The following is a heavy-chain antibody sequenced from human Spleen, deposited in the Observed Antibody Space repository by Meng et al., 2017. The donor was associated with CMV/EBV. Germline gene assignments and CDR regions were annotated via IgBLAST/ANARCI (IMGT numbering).Heavy chain of an antibody. CDR2: ISFDGSNE. D-gene: IGHD6-13*01. V-gene: IGHV3-30-3*01. J-gene: IGHJ6*02. Sequence: GGSLRLSCADSGFTFSSYAMHWVRQAPGKGLEWVAVISFDGSNEYYTDSVKGRFTISRDNSKNTLYLLMNRQRADDTAMYYCARDVAAAGTGNYFYGMDVWGQGTTVTVSS. CDR1: GFTFSSYA. CDR3: ARDVAAAGTGNYFYGMDV.